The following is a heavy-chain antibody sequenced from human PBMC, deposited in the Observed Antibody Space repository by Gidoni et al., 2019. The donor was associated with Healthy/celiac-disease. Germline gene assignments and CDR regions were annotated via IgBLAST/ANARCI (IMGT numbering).Heavy chain of an antibody. CDR3: ARAPSSSWYPYNWFDP. D-gene: IGHD6-13*01. V-gene: IGHV3-21*01. Sequence: EVQLVASGGGLVKPGGSLRLSCAASGCTFSSYSMNWVRQAPGKGLEWVSSSSMSSSDIYYADSVKGRFTISRDNAKNSLYLQMNSLRAEDTAVYYCARAPSSSWYPYNWFDPWGQGTLVTVAS. CDR1: GCTFSSYS. J-gene: IGHJ5*02. CDR2: SSMSSSDI.